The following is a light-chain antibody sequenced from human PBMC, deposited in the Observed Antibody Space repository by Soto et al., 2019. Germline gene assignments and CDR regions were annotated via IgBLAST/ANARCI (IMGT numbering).Light chain of an antibody. CDR2: AAS. V-gene: IGKV1-9*01. CDR3: QQVNSSPIT. J-gene: IGKJ5*01. Sequence: DIQLTQSPSFLSASVGDRVTITCRASQGISSYLAWYQQKLGKAPKLLIYAASTLQSGVPSRFSGSGSGTEFTLTISSLQPEDFASYYCQQVNSSPITFGQGTRLEIK. CDR1: QGISSY.